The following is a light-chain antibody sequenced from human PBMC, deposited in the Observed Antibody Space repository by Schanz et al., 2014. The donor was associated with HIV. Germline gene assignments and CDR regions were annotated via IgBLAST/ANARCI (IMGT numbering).Light chain of an antibody. CDR2: NND. CDR1: RSDIGGRS. V-gene: IGLV1-44*01. Sequence: QSVLTQPPSASAAPGQRVTISCSGIRSDIGGRSVDWYRQRPGAAPKLVIHNNDQRPSGVPDRISGSKSGTSASLTITGLQSEDEADYFCATWDISLNGRVFGGGTKLTVL. CDR3: ATWDISLNGRV. J-gene: IGLJ3*02.